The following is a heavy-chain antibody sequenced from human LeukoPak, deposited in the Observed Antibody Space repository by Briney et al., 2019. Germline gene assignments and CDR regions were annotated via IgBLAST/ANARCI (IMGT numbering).Heavy chain of an antibody. D-gene: IGHD4-11*01. CDR2: ISSNGGST. CDR1: GFTFSSYA. V-gene: IGHV3-64*01. CDR3: ARGHTVTSFDY. Sequence: PGGSLRLSCAASGFTFSSYAMHWVRQAPGKGLEYVSAISSNGGSTYYANSVKGRFTISRDNSKNTLYLQMGGLRAEDMAVYYCARGHTVTSFDYWGQGTLVTVSS. J-gene: IGHJ4*02.